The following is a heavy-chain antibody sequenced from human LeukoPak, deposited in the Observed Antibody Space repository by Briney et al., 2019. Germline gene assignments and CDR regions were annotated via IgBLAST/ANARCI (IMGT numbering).Heavy chain of an antibody. V-gene: IGHV3-74*01. Sequence: GGPLRLSCAASGFTFSSYWMHWVRQAPGKGLVWVSRINSDGSSTSYADSVKGRFTISRDNAKNTLYLQMNSLRAEDTAVYYCAREGRIVGAKTSYYYYYYMDVWGKGTTVTVSS. CDR2: INSDGSST. CDR3: AREGRIVGAKTSYYYYYYMDV. D-gene: IGHD1-26*01. CDR1: GFTFSSYW. J-gene: IGHJ6*03.